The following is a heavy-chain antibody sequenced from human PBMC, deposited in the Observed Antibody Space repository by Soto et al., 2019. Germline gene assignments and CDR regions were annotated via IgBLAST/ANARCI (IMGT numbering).Heavy chain of an antibody. Sequence: QVQLAESGGGVVQPGRSLRLSCAASGFTLSSYSMHWVRQAPGKGLEWVALISYDGNKKFYEDSVKGRFNISRDTSKNMLYLQMNSLRAEDTAVYYCARSVAVAALASWGHGTLVTVSS. CDR1: GFTLSSYS. CDR2: ISYDGNKK. J-gene: IGHJ5*01. CDR3: ARSVAVAALAS. D-gene: IGHD6-19*01. V-gene: IGHV3-30-3*01.